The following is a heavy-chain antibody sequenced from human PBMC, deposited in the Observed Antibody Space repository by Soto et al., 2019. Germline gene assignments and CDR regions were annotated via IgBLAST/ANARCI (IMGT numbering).Heavy chain of an antibody. J-gene: IGHJ4*02. CDR3: ARLPSRHLVDY. CDR1: GRSINSSGYY. V-gene: IGHV4-39*01. Sequence: ETRSLTCTVSGRSINSSGYYWGWIRQTPGKGLEWIGSMFYGVSTYYNPSLKSRVTVSVDTSKNQFSLNLRSVTAADTAVYYCARLPSRHLVDYWGQGTLVTVSS. D-gene: IGHD3-3*02. CDR2: MFYGVST.